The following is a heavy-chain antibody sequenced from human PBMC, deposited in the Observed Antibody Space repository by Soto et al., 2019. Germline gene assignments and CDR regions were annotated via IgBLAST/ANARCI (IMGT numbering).Heavy chain of an antibody. CDR3: ARVPRAAAGPVFDY. V-gene: IGHV4-31*03. Sequence: PSETLSLTCTVSGGSISSGGYYWSWIRQHPGKGLEWIGYIYYSGSTYYNPSLKSRVTISVDTSKNQFSLKLSSVTAADTAVYYCARVPRAAAGPVFDYWGQGTLVAVSS. CDR2: IYYSGST. CDR1: GGSISSGGYY. J-gene: IGHJ4*02. D-gene: IGHD6-13*01.